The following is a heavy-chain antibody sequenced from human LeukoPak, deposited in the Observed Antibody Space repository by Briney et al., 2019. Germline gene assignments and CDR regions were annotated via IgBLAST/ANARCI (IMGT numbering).Heavy chain of an antibody. V-gene: IGHV4-34*01. J-gene: IGHJ3*01. CDR3: ARGSPDYGGKGL. D-gene: IGHD4-23*01. Sequence: SETLSLTCAVYGGSFSGYYWSWIRQPPGKGLEWIGEINHSGSTNYNPSLKSRVTISVDTSKNQFSLKLSSVTAADTAAYYCARGSPDYGGKGLWGQGTMVTVSS. CDR2: INHSGST. CDR1: GGSFSGYY.